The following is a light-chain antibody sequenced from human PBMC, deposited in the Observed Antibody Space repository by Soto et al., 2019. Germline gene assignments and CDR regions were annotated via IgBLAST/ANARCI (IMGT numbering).Light chain of an antibody. CDR1: QSFSNNY. V-gene: IGKV3-20*01. J-gene: IGKJ1*01. CDR2: GAS. CDR3: QQYRDSRT. Sequence: EIVFTQAPGTLSFSPGERATLSCRASQSFSNNYLAWYQQKPGQAPRLLIYGASSRATGIPDRFSGSGSGTDFTLTISRLEPEDFAVYYCQQYRDSRTFGQGTKV.